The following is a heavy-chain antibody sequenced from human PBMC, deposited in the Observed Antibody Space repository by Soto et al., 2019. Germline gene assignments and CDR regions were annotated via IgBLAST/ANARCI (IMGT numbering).Heavy chain of an antibody. Sequence: QVQLQESGPGLVKPSETLSLTCTVSGGSVSSGSYYWSWIRQPPGKGLEWIGYIYYSGSTNYNPSLKSRVTISVDTSKNQFSLKLSSVTAADTAVYYCARDSYGYQYRVYYYYYGMDVWGQGTTVTVSS. J-gene: IGHJ6*02. V-gene: IGHV4-61*01. D-gene: IGHD5-18*01. CDR3: ARDSYGYQYRVYYYYYGMDV. CDR2: IYYSGST. CDR1: GGSVSSGSYY.